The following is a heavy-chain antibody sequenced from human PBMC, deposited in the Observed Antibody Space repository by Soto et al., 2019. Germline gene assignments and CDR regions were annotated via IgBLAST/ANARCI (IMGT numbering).Heavy chain of an antibody. CDR1: GGIFSDYA. D-gene: IGHD2-21*01. Sequence: QVRLEQSGGEVKKPGSSVKVSCRVSGGIFSDYAVSWVRQAHGQGLQWVGGIIPKFGTAKYARKFEDRVTLTADELMSTVYMEINNLRSEDTALYYCARDKLSSLVVETPHLFDSWGQGTLLTVSS. CDR2: IIPKFGTA. CDR3: ARDKLSSLVVETPHLFDS. V-gene: IGHV1-69*12. J-gene: IGHJ5*01.